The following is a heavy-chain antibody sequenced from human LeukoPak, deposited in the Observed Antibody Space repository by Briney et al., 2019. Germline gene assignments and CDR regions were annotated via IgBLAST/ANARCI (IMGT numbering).Heavy chain of an antibody. Sequence: PGGSLRLSCAASGFTFSSYWMSWVRQAPGKGLEWVANIKQDGSEKYYVDSVKGRFTISRDNAKNSPYLQMNSLRAEDTAVYYCARDSQGDDYFLVSTYWGQGTLVTVSS. J-gene: IGHJ4*02. CDR1: GFTFSSYW. V-gene: IGHV3-7*01. CDR2: IKQDGSEK. CDR3: ARDSQGDDYFLVSTY. D-gene: IGHD5-12*01.